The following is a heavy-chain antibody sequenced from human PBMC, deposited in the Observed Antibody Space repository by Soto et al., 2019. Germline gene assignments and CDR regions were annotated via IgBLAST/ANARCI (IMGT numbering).Heavy chain of an antibody. CDR1: GFTFSSYG. D-gene: IGHD6-19*01. V-gene: IGHV3-33*06. CDR2: IWYDGSNK. CDR3: AKVGASGWDSYFDY. J-gene: IGHJ4*02. Sequence: QVQLVESGGGVVQPGRSLRLSCAASGFTFSSYGMHWVRQAPGKGLEWVAVIWYDGSNKYYADSVKGRFTISRDNSKNTLYLQMNSLRAEDTAVYYCAKVGASGWDSYFDYWGQGTLVTVSS.